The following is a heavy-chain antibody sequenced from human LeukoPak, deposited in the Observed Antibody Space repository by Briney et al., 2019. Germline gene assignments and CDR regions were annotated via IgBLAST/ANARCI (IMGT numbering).Heavy chain of an antibody. J-gene: IGHJ4*02. CDR2: ISSSGTTI. CDR1: GFTSSDYY. V-gene: IGHV3-11*01. CDR3: ARRAMASVCLAY. Sequence: AGGSLRLSCAASGFTSSDYYMSWIRQAPGKGLEWVSYISSSGTTIYYADSVKGRFTISRDNAKNSLFLQMDSLRAEDTAIYYCARRAMASVCLAYWGQGTRVTVSS. D-gene: IGHD5-24*01.